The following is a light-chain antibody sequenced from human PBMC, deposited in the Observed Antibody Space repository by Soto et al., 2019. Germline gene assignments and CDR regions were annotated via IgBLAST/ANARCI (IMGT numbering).Light chain of an antibody. V-gene: IGKV3-20*01. J-gene: IGKJ1*01. Sequence: EIVLTQSPGTLSLSPGERATLSCRASQSVSSSYLAWYQQKPGQAPRLLIYDASSRATGIPDRFSGSGSGTDFTLTIRRLEPEDFAVYYCQQYGSSPRTFGQGTKVDIK. CDR3: QQYGSSPRT. CDR2: DAS. CDR1: QSVSSSY.